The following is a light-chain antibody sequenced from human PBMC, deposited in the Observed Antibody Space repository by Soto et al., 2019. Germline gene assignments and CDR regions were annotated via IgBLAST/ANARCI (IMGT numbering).Light chain of an antibody. J-gene: IGLJ3*02. CDR3: ATWDDSLTGWV. Sequence: QSVLTQPPSASGTPGQRVTISCSGSSSNIGSNTVNWYQQLPVTAPKLLIYSNDQRPSGVPDRFSGSKSGTSASLAISGLQSEDEADYYCATWDDSLTGWVFGGGTKLTVL. CDR2: SND. V-gene: IGLV1-44*01. CDR1: SSNIGSNT.